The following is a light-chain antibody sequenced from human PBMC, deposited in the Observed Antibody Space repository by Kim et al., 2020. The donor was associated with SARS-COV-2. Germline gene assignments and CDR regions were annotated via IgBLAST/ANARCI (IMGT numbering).Light chain of an antibody. CDR3: QYDNNWPSYS. Sequence: SPGATAPLTLSASQSVSSTSSLYQQNPGPAPRLLIDGSTTRATGIPTRFSGSGAGTEFTLTISSLQSDGFAFYYCQYDNNWPSYSFGQGTKLEI. J-gene: IGKJ2*03. CDR1: QSVSST. V-gene: IGKV3-15*01. CDR2: GST.